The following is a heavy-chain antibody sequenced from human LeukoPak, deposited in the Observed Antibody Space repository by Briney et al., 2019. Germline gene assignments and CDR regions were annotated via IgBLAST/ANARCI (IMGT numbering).Heavy chain of an antibody. D-gene: IGHD1-1*01. J-gene: IGHJ6*02. Sequence: SETLSPTCAVYGGSFSGYYWSWIRQPPGKGLEWIGEINHSGSTNYNPSPKSRVTISVDTSKNQFSLKLSSVTAADTAVYYCARARRLANYYYYGMDVWGQGTTVTVSS. V-gene: IGHV4-34*01. CDR3: ARARRLANYYYYGMDV. CDR1: GGSFSGYY. CDR2: INHSGST.